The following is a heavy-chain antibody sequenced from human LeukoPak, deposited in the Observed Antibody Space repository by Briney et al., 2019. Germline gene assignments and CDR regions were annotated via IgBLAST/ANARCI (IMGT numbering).Heavy chain of an antibody. V-gene: IGHV4-59*08. J-gene: IGHJ6*03. CDR1: GGSISSYY. CDR2: IYYSGST. Sequence: SETLSLTCTVSGGSISSYYWSWIRQPPGKGLEWIGYIYYSGSTNYNPSLKSRVTISVDTSKNQFSLKLSSVTAADTAVYYCARKQLTSDMDVWGKGTTVTVSS. CDR3: ARKQLTSDMDV. D-gene: IGHD2-2*01.